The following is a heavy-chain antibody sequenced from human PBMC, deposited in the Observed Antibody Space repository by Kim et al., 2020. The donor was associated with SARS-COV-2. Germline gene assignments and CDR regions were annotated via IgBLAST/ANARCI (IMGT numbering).Heavy chain of an antibody. CDR2: INHVGTT. CDR3: SRTSYSYGSWGLFDP. CDR1: GESLSGYY. V-gene: IGHV4-34*01. Sequence: SETLSLTCTVYGESLSGYYWRWIRQPPGEGLEWIGVINHVGTTNYNASFGSRVTISIDTSENRFSLKLISVTAADTATYYCSRTSYSYGSWGLFDPWGRG. D-gene: IGHD5-18*01. J-gene: IGHJ5*02.